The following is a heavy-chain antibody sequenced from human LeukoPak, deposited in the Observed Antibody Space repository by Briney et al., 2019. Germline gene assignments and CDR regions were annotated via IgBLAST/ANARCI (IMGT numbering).Heavy chain of an antibody. V-gene: IGHV1-46*01. Sequence: ASVKVSCKASGYTFTSYYMHWVRQAPGQGLEWMGIINPSGGSTSYAQKFQGRVTMTRDTSTSTVYMELSSLRSEDTAVYYCARAPRDDFWSGYEAPSYYYYYMDVWGKGTTVTVSS. D-gene: IGHD3-3*01. J-gene: IGHJ6*03. CDR3: ARAPRDDFWSGYEAPSYYYYYMDV. CDR2: INPSGGST. CDR1: GYTFTSYY.